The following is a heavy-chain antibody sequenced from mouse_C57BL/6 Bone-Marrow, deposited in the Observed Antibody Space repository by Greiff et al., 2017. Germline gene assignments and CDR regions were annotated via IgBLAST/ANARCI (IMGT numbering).Heavy chain of an antibody. V-gene: IGHV1-55*01. CDR1: GYTFTGYW. CDR2: IYPGSGST. D-gene: IGHD1-1*02. CDR3: ARVGSDY. J-gene: IGHJ2*01. Sequence: QVQLQQSGAELMKPGASVKLSCKATGYTFTGYWIEWVKQRPGQGLEWIGDIYPGSGSTNYNEKFKSKATLTVDTSSSTAYMQLSSLTSEDSAVYYCARVGSDYWGQGTTLTVSS.